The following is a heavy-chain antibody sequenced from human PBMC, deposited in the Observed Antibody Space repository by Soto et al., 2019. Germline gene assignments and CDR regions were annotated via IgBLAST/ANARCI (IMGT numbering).Heavy chain of an antibody. CDR2: INHSGST. Sequence: PSETLSLTCAVYGGSFSGYYWSWIRQPPGKGLEWIGEINHSGSTNYNPSLKSRVTISVDTSKNQFSLKLSSVTAADTAVYYCARGLAPKFDFWSGYYNWFDPWGQGTLVTVSS. V-gene: IGHV4-34*01. J-gene: IGHJ5*02. D-gene: IGHD3-3*01. CDR3: ARGLAPKFDFWSGYYNWFDP. CDR1: GGSFSGYY.